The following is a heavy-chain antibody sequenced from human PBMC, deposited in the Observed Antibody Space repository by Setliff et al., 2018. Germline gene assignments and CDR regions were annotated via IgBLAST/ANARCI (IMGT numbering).Heavy chain of an antibody. CDR1: GYMFKSYG. V-gene: IGHV1-18*01. CDR3: AISTLSLCSGGSCPHAFDV. D-gene: IGHD2-15*01. J-gene: IGHJ3*01. Sequence: ASVKVSCRASGYMFKSYGITWVRQVPGQGLEWMGWINNYNFNTQYAQKFQGRVTVTTDTSKSAAYMDLRGLRSDDTAVYYCAISTLSLCSGGSCPHAFDVWGQGTMVTVSS. CDR2: INNYNFNT.